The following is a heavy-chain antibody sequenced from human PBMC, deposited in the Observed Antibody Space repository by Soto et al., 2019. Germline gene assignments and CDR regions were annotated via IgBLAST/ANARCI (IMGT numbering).Heavy chain of an antibody. J-gene: IGHJ4*02. Sequence: EVQLLESGGGLVQPGGSLRLSCAASGFTFSSYAMSWVRQAPGKGLEWVSAISGSGGTTYYADSVKGRFTISRDNSKNTLYLQVNSLRAEDTAVYYCAKDQYSGSPGKPDYWGQGTLVTVSS. D-gene: IGHD1-26*01. V-gene: IGHV3-23*01. CDR2: ISGSGGTT. CDR1: GFTFSSYA. CDR3: AKDQYSGSPGKPDY.